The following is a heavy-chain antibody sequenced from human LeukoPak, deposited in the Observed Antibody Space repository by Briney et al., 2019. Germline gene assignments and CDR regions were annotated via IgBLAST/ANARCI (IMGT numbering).Heavy chain of an antibody. CDR1: GGSISSDY. CDR2: IYYSGST. J-gene: IGHJ4*02. Sequence: SETLSLTCTVSGGSISSDYWSWIRQPPGKGLEWIGYIYYSGSTNYNPSLKSRVTISVDTSKNQFSLKLSSVTAADTAVYYCARDHGSGWTWAYDYWGQGTLVTVSS. CDR3: ARDHGSGWTWAYDY. V-gene: IGHV4-59*01. D-gene: IGHD6-19*01.